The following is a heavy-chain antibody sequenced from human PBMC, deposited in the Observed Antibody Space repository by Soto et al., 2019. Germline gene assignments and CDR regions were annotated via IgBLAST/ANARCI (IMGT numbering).Heavy chain of an antibody. V-gene: IGHV4-59*01. CDR3: ARDKITGLFDY. Sequence: PSETLSLTCTVSGGSITSYYWSWIRQPPGKGLEWIGYIYNSGNTNYNPSLKSRVTISVDTSTNQFSLKLTSVTAADTAVYYCARDKITGLFDYWGQGTLVTVSS. CDR1: GGSITSYY. D-gene: IGHD2-8*02. CDR2: IYNSGNT. J-gene: IGHJ4*02.